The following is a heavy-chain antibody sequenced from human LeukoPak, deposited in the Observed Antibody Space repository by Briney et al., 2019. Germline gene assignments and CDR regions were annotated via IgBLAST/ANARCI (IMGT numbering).Heavy chain of an antibody. CDR1: GFTFSSYA. CDR2: ISGSGVNT. V-gene: IGHV3-23*01. CDR3: ARDNGEWRLNWFDH. Sequence: GGSLRLSCAASGFTFSSYAMSWVRQAPGKGLEWVSTISGSGVNTYYADSVKGRFTISRDNSKNSLYLQMNSLRAEDTAVYYCARDNGEWRLNWFDHWGQGTLVTVSS. D-gene: IGHD2-8*01. J-gene: IGHJ5*02.